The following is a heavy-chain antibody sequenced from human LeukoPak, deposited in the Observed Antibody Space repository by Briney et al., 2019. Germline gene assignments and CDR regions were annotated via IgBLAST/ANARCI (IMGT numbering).Heavy chain of an antibody. J-gene: IGHJ4*02. CDR3: AKSDCGSDGCKLLNY. CDR2: ISGSGGST. CDR1: GFTFSSFA. V-gene: IGHV3-23*01. Sequence: PGGSPRLSCTASGFTFSSFAMSWVRQAPGKGLEWVSAISGSGGSTYYADSVKGRFTISRDNSKNTVSLQMNSLRAEDSAVYYCAKSDCGSDGCKLLNYWGQGTLVTASS. D-gene: IGHD2-21*01.